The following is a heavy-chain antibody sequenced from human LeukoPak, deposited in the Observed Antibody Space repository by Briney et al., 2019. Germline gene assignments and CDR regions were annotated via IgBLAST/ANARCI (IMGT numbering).Heavy chain of an antibody. D-gene: IGHD6-19*01. CDR2: IHYSGST. CDR1: GGSISSYY. Sequence: PAETVPLIRTVSGGSISSYYWSWIRQPPGKGLEWIGYIHYSGSTNYNPSLKSRVTISVDTSKNQFSLKVSSVTAADTAVYYCARRGYSSGFYYFEYWGQGTLVSASS. J-gene: IGHJ4*02. V-gene: IGHV4-59*08. CDR3: ARRGYSSGFYYFEY.